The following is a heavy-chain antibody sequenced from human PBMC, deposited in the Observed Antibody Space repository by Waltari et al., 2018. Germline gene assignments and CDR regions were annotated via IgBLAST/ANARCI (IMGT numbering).Heavy chain of an antibody. V-gene: IGHV3-72*01. CDR3: ARGYHSFDI. D-gene: IGHD2-2*01. J-gene: IGHJ3*02. Sequence: NAEYMGSVKGRFTISRDDSTDSLYLQMNSLKTEDTAVYYCARGYHSFDIWGQGTMVTVSS.